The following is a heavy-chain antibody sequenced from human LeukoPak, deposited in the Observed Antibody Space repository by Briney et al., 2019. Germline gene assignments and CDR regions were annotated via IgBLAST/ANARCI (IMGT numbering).Heavy chain of an antibody. CDR3: ASTKIKGLRFLSPYGMDV. CDR2: IYYSGST. D-gene: IGHD3-3*01. CDR1: GGSISSYY. Sequence: SETLSLTCTVSGGSISSYYWSWIRQPPGKGLEWIGYIYYSGSTNYNPSLKSRVTISVDTSKNQFSLKLSSVTAADTVVYYCASTKIKGLRFLSPYGMDVWGQGTTVTVSS. J-gene: IGHJ6*02. V-gene: IGHV4-59*01.